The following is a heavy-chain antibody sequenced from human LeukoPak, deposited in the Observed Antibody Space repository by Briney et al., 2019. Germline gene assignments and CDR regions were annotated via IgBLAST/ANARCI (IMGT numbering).Heavy chain of an antibody. J-gene: IGHJ4*02. CDR1: GVNFDDYA. CDR3: ANAEVERMVRGVINLRRFDY. V-gene: IGHV3-30*18. Sequence: GGSLRLSCAASGVNFDDYAMHWVRQAPGKGLEWVAVISYDGSNKYYADSVKGRFTISRDNSKNTLYLQMNSLRAEDTAVYYCANAEVERMVRGVINLRRFDYWGQGTLVTVSS. D-gene: IGHD3-10*01. CDR2: ISYDGSNK.